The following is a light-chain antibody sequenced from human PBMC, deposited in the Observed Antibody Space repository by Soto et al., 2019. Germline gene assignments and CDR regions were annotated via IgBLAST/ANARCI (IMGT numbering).Light chain of an antibody. CDR1: QSIRSN. J-gene: IGKJ4*01. CDR2: VAS. CDR3: QQYNNWPLT. Sequence: EIVMTESPATLSVSPGERAILSCRASQSIRSNLAWYQQKPGQTPRLLIYVASTRATGIPARFTGSGSGTDFTLTISSLQSEDCAIYYCQQYNNWPLTFGGGTKVDIK. V-gene: IGKV3-15*01.